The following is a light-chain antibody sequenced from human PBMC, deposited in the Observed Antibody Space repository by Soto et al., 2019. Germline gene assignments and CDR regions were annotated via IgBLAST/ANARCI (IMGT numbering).Light chain of an antibody. J-gene: IGKJ3*01. CDR2: AAS. V-gene: IGKV1-39*01. CDR3: QQSYSTSGT. CDR1: QSISSY. Sequence: DIQMTQSPSSLSASVGDRVTITCRASQSISSYLNWYQQKPGKAPKLLIYAASRLQSGVPSRFSGSGSGTDFTLTISSLQPEDFATYYCQQSYSTSGTFGPGTKVDIK.